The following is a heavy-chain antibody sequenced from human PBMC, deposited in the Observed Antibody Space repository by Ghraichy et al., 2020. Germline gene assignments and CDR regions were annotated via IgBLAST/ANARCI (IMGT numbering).Heavy chain of an antibody. CDR2: IYPGDSDT. Sequence: GESLNISCEASGYSFSTYWIGWVRQMPGKGLEWMGIIYPGDSDTTYSPSFQGQVTISADKSISTAYLQWNRLQASDTGMYYCARGKWIQKWILADLWGQGTRVTVSS. D-gene: IGHD5-18*01. CDR3: ARGKWIQKWILADL. V-gene: IGHV5-51*01. J-gene: IGHJ4*02. CDR1: GYSFSTYW.